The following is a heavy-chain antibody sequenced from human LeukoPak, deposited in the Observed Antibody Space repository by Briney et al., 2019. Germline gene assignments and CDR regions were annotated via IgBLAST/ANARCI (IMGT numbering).Heavy chain of an antibody. CDR1: GYTFTGYY. V-gene: IGHV1-2*02. D-gene: IGHD6-6*01. CDR2: INPNSGGT. CDR3: ARVDSIGGYFDY. J-gene: IGHJ4*02. Sequence: GASVKVSCTASGYTFTGYYIHWVRQAPGQGLQWMGWINPNSGGTNYAQKFQGRVTMSRDTPINTAYMELSRLTSDDTAVYFCARVDSIGGYFDYWGQGTLVTVSS.